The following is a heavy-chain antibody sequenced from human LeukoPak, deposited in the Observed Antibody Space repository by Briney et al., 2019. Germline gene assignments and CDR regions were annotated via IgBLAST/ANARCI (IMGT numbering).Heavy chain of an antibody. CDR2: ISAYNGNT. J-gene: IGHJ5*02. V-gene: IGHV1-18*01. CDR3: ARAISYYYDSSGYRNWFDP. D-gene: IGHD3-22*01. Sequence: ASVRVSCKASGYTFTDYVISWVRQAPGQGLEWMGWISAYNGNTNYAQKLQGRVTMITDTSTSTAYMELRSLRSDDTAVYYCARAISYYYDSSGYRNWFDPWGQGTLATVSS. CDR1: GYTFTDYV.